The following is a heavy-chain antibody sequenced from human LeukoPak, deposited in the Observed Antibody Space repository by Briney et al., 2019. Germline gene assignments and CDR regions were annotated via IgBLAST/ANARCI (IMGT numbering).Heavy chain of an antibody. CDR2: INQDGSQK. D-gene: IGHD5-24*01. CDR3: AKLLGTATTYDS. Sequence: GGSLRLSCEAPGFTFSGNWMSWVRQAPGKGLEWVASINQDGSQKLYVDSVKGRFTISRDNTKGSLYLQMNSLGAEDTAMYYCAKLLGTATTYDSWGQGTRVTVSS. V-gene: IGHV3-7*01. J-gene: IGHJ4*02. CDR1: GFTFSGNW.